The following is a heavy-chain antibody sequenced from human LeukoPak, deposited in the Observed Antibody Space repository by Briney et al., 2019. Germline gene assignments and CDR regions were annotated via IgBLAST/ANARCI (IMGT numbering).Heavy chain of an antibody. V-gene: IGHV3-7*01. D-gene: IGHD6-13*01. CDR2: IKQDGSEK. Sequence: GGSLRLSCAASGFTFNNAWMSWVRQAPGKGLEWVANIKQDGSEKYYVDSVKGRFTISRDNAKNSLYLQMNSLRAEDTAVYYCARENRGYSSSWYSDYWGQGTLVTVSS. J-gene: IGHJ4*02. CDR3: ARENRGYSSSWYSDY. CDR1: GFTFNNAW.